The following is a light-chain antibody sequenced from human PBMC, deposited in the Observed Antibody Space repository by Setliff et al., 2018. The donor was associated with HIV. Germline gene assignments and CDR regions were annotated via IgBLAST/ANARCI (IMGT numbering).Light chain of an antibody. CDR2: DVT. V-gene: IGLV2-14*03. CDR3: SSYTSSTTRVV. CDR1: SSDVGGYDY. J-gene: IGLJ2*01. Sequence: QSVLTQPASVSGSPGQSITISCTGTSSDVGGYDYVSWYQQHPGKAPKLMIYDVTNRPSGLSNRFSGSKSGNTASLTISGLQAEDEADYYCSSYTSSTTRVVFGGGTKVTVL.